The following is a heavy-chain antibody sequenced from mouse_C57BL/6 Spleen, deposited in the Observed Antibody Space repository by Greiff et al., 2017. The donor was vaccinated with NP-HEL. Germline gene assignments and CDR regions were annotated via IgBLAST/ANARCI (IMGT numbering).Heavy chain of an antibody. CDR3: ARYEERYYDYSWFAY. CDR1: GFTFTDYY. Sequence: EVKLMESGGGLVQPGGSLSLSCAASGFTFTDYYMSWVRQPPGKALEWLGFIRNKANGYTTEYSASVKGRFTISRDNSQSILYLQMNALRAEDSATYYCARYEERYYDYSWFAYWGQGTLVTVSA. CDR2: IRNKANGYTT. J-gene: IGHJ3*01. V-gene: IGHV7-3*01. D-gene: IGHD2-4*01.